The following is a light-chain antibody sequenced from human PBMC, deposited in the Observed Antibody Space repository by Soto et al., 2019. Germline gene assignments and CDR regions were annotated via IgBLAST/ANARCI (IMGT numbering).Light chain of an antibody. CDR1: QPISTY. Sequence: DIQMTQSPSSLSASVGDRVTITCRASQPISTYLNWYHQKPEKAPKLLIYAASSLQSGVPSRFSGSGSGTDFTLTISSLQPEDFATYYCQQSYSTPRTFGQGTKVEIK. CDR3: QQSYSTPRT. J-gene: IGKJ1*01. V-gene: IGKV1-39*01. CDR2: AAS.